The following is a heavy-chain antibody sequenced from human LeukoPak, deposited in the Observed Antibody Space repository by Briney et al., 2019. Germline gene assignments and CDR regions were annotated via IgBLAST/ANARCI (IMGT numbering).Heavy chain of an antibody. Sequence: SETLSLTCAVYGGSFSGYYLSWIRQPPGKRLEWIGEINHSGSTNYNPSLKSRVTISVDTSKNQFSLKLSSVTAADTAVYYCARSRITIFGVVKDYFDYWGQGTLVTVSS. CDR1: GGSFSGYY. D-gene: IGHD3-3*01. CDR3: ARSRITIFGVVKDYFDY. V-gene: IGHV4-34*01. CDR2: INHSGST. J-gene: IGHJ4*02.